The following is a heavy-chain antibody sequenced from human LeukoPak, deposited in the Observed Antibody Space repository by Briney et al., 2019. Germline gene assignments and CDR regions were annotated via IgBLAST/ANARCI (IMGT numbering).Heavy chain of an antibody. CDR1: GYTFTGYY. V-gene: IGHV1-2*02. Sequence: GASVKVSCKASGYTFTGYYMHWVRQAPGQGLEWMGWVNPNSGGTNYAQKFQGRVTMTRDTSISTAYMELSRLRSDDTAVYYCVSWPYCSSTSCYVVDYWGQGTLVTVSS. J-gene: IGHJ4*02. D-gene: IGHD2-2*01. CDR2: VNPNSGGT. CDR3: VSWPYCSSTSCYVVDY.